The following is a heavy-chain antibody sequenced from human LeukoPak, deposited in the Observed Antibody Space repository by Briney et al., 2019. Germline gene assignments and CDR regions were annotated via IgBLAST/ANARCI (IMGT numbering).Heavy chain of an antibody. CDR2: ISYDGSNK. J-gene: IGHJ6*02. D-gene: IGHD6-19*01. V-gene: IGHV3-30*18. CDR1: GFTFSSYG. Sequence: GGSLRLSCAASGFTFSSYGMHWVRQAPGKGLEWVAVISYDGSNKYYADSVKGRFTIYRDNSKNTLYLQMNSLRAEDTAVYYCAKDSGQWLVNGMDVWGQGTTVTVSS. CDR3: AKDSGQWLVNGMDV.